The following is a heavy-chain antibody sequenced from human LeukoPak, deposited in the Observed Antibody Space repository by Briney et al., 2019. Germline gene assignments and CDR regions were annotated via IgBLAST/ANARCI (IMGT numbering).Heavy chain of an antibody. V-gene: IGHV3-66*01. Sequence: GGSLRLSCAASGFTVSSNYVRWVRQAPGKGLEWVSVIYSGGSTYYADSVKGRFTISRDSSKNTLYLQMNSLRAEDTAVYYCARNWGPLRWYFDFWGQGTLVTVSS. CDR1: GFTVSSNY. CDR2: IYSGGST. CDR3: ARNWGPLRWYFDF. D-gene: IGHD1-26*01. J-gene: IGHJ4*02.